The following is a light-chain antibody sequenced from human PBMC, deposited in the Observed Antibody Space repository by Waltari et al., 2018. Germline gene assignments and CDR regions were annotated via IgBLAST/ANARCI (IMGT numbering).Light chain of an antibody. V-gene: IGKV1-39*01. Sequence: DIQVTQSPSSLSASVGDRVTITCRASQSISIYLNWYQQKPGTAPKLLISSASSLQGGVPSRFSVTGSGTDFTLTLSSTQPEDFARYNCQQRYSTPPWTFGQGTKVE. CDR3: QQRYSTPPWT. CDR1: QSISIY. CDR2: SAS. J-gene: IGKJ1*01.